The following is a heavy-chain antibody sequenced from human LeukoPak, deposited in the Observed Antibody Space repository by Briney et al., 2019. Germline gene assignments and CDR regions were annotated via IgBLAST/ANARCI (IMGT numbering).Heavy chain of an antibody. D-gene: IGHD6-19*01. CDR2: IYYSGST. CDR1: GGSISSYY. CDR3: ARAALLAVAEEEYYFDY. Sequence: PSETLSLTCTVSGGSISSYYWSWIRQPPGKGLEWIGYIYYSGSTNYNPSLKSRVTISVDTSKNQFSLKLSSVTAADTAAYYCARAALLAVAEEEYYFDYWGQGTLVTVSS. V-gene: IGHV4-59*08. J-gene: IGHJ4*02.